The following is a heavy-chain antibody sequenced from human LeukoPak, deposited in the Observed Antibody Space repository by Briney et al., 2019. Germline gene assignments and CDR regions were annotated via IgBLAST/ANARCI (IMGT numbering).Heavy chain of an antibody. CDR1: GFTFSSYI. CDR3: ARGGHRGDY. D-gene: IGHD2-15*01. V-gene: IGHV3-48*01. Sequence: GGSLRLSCAASGFTFSSYIMNWVRQAPGKGLEWVSYISSSSGTIYYADSVKGRFTISRDNAENSLYLQMSSLRAEDTAVYYCARGGHRGDYWGQGTLVTVSS. J-gene: IGHJ4*02. CDR2: ISSSSGTI.